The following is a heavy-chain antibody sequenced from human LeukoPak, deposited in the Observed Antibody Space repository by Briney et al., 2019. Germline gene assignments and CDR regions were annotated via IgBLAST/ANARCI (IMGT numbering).Heavy chain of an antibody. D-gene: IGHD3-9*01. J-gene: IGHJ4*02. Sequence: GGSLRLSCAASGFTFSDYYMSWIRQAPGKGLEWVSYVSSSGSTIYYADSVKGRFTISRDNAKNSLYLQMNSLRAEDTAVYYCASGYYDILTGYYGVEGYWGQGTLVTVSS. V-gene: IGHV3-11*01. CDR2: VSSSGSTI. CDR1: GFTFSDYY. CDR3: ASGYYDILTGYYGVEGY.